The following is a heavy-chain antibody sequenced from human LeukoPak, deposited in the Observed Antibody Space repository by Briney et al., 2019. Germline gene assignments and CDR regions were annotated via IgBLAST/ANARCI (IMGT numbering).Heavy chain of an antibody. J-gene: IGHJ4*02. D-gene: IGHD3-22*01. CDR3: AKDLKGNYYDSSGYYY. CDR1: GFTFSSYA. CDR2: ISGSGGST. Sequence: GGSLRLSCAASGFTFSSYAMSWVRQAPGKGLEWVSAISGSGGSTYYADSVKGRFTISRDNSKNTLYLQMNSLRAEDTAVYYCAKDLKGNYYDSSGYYYWGQGTLDTVSS. V-gene: IGHV3-23*01.